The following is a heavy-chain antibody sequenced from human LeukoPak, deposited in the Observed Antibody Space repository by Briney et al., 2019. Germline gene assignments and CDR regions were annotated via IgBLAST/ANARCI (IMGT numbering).Heavy chain of an antibody. CDR3: ARGTPQVWWLSLGVDY. CDR2: INAGNGNT. CDR1: GYTFTSYA. Sequence: ASVKVSCKASGYTFTSYAMHWARQAPGQRLEWMGWINAGNGNTKYSQKFQGRVTITRDTSASTAYMELSSLRSEDTAVYYCARGTPQVWWLSLGVDYWGQGTLVTVSS. V-gene: IGHV1-3*01. D-gene: IGHD5-12*01. J-gene: IGHJ4*02.